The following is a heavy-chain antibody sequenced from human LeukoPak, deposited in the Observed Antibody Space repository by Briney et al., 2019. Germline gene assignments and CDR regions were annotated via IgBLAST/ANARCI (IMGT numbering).Heavy chain of an antibody. CDR3: TRKYYYDSSGYPY. V-gene: IGHV3-49*04. J-gene: IGHJ4*02. CDR2: IRSKAYGGTT. CDR1: GFTFSTYG. Sequence: GGSLRLSCAASGFTFSTYGMHWVRQAPGKGLEWVGFIRSKAYGGTTEYAASVKGRFTISRDDSKSIAYLQMNSLKTEDTAVYYCTRKYYYDSSGYPYWGQGTLVTVSS. D-gene: IGHD3-22*01.